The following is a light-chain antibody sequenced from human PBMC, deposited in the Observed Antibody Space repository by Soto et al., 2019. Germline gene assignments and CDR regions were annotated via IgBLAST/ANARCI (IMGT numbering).Light chain of an antibody. CDR1: QSVSSN. CDR3: QQYSNWPPIT. Sequence: EIVMTQSPATLSVSPGERATLSCRASQSVSSNLAWYQQKPGQAPRLLMYGASTRASGIPARFSGSGSVTEFTLTISSLQSEDLAVYYCQQYSNWPPITFGQGTRLEIK. V-gene: IGKV3-15*01. J-gene: IGKJ5*01. CDR2: GAS.